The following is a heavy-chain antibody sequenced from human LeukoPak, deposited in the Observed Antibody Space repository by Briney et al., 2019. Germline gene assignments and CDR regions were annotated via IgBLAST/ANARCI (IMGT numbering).Heavy chain of an antibody. CDR2: IKHDGSAK. CDR1: GFIFSSYW. D-gene: IGHD5-12*01. J-gene: IGHJ3*02. CDR3: ARTRYSAFDI. V-gene: IGHV3-7*01. Sequence: GGSLRLSCVAAGFIFSSYWMSWVRQPPGKGLEWVDNIKHDGSAKYYVDSVKGRFHISRDSAKNSLYLQMNSLRAEDTAVYFCARTRYSAFDIWGQGTMVTVSS.